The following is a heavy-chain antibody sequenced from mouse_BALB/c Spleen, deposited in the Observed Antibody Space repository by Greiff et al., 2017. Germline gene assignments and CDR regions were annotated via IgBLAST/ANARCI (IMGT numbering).Heavy chain of an antibody. V-gene: IGHV3-5*02. D-gene: IGHD2-14*01. CDR3: ARESYYRPFDY. J-gene: IGHJ2*01. CDR1: GISITTGNYS. Sequence: EVKVEESGPGLVKPSQTVSLTCTVTGISITTGNYSWSWIRQFPGNKLEWIGYIYYSGTITYNPSLTSRTTITRDTSKNQFFLEMNSLTAEDTATYYCARESYYRPFDYWGQGTTLTVSS. CDR2: IYYSGTI.